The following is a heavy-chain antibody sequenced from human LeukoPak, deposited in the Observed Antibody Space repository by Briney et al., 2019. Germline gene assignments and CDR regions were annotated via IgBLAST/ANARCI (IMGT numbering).Heavy chain of an antibody. CDR3: AKGDTTWELPHDY. CDR2: IRYDGSNT. D-gene: IGHD1-26*01. J-gene: IGHJ4*02. CDR1: GSIFSSYG. V-gene: IGHV3-30*02. Sequence: GGSLRLSCAASGSIFSSYGMHWVRQAPGKGLEWVAFIRYDGSNTYYADSVKGRFTISRDNSKNTLYLQMNSLRAEDTAVYYCAKGDTTWELPHDYWGQGTLVTVSS.